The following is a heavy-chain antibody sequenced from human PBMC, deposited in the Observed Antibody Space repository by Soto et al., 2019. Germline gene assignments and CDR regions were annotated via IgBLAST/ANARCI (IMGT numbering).Heavy chain of an antibody. Sequence: PGGSLRLSCAASGFTFSSYGMHWVRQAPGKGLEWVAVISYDGSNKYYADSVKGRFTISRDNSKNTLYLQMNSLRAEDTALYYCAKDYSQYYDFWSGYYTLYYYYYYGMDVWGQGTTVTVSS. J-gene: IGHJ6*02. CDR2: ISYDGSNK. V-gene: IGHV3-30*18. CDR3: AKDYSQYYDFWSGYYTLYYYYYYGMDV. D-gene: IGHD3-3*01. CDR1: GFTFSSYG.